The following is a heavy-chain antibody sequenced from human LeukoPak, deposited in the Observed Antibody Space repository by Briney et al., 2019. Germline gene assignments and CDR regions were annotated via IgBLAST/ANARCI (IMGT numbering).Heavy chain of an antibody. CDR3: AKSGLLWFRELCGALSFDS. Sequence: GGSLRLSCAASGFTFSSYAMSWVRQAPGKGLEWVSAISGSGGSTYYADSVKGRFTISRDNSKNTLYLQMNSLRAEDTAVYYCAKSGLLWFRELCGALSFDSWGQGTLVTVSS. J-gene: IGHJ4*02. D-gene: IGHD3-10*01. CDR2: ISGSGGST. V-gene: IGHV3-23*01. CDR1: GFTFSSYA.